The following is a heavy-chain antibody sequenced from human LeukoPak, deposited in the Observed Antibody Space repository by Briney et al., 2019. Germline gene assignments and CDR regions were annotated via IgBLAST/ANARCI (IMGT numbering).Heavy chain of an antibody. Sequence: SETLSLTCTVSGGSISSSSYYWGWIRQPPGKGLEWFGSIYYSGSTYYNPSLKSRVTISVDTSKNQFSLKLSSVTAADTAVYYCARHGGAVATDYFDYWGQGTLVTVSS. CDR3: ARHGGAVATDYFDY. D-gene: IGHD6-19*01. V-gene: IGHV4-39*01. J-gene: IGHJ4*02. CDR2: IYYSGST. CDR1: GGSISSSSYY.